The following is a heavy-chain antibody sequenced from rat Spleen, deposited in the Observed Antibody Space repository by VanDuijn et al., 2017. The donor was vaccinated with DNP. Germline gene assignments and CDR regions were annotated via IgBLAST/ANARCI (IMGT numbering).Heavy chain of an antibody. CDR2: ITSGSGTT. V-gene: IGHV5-31*01. Sequence: VQLKESGPGLVQPSQTLSLTCTVSGFSFTSYGVTWIRQVPGKGLEGIASITSGSGTTSYPDSVKGRFTISRDNAQNTLFLQMSKVESEDTAIYYCARGPNYGVWSDFLDYWGQGVMVTVSS. D-gene: IGHD1-11*01. J-gene: IGHJ2*01. CDR1: GFSFTSYG. CDR3: ARGPNYGVWSDFLDY.